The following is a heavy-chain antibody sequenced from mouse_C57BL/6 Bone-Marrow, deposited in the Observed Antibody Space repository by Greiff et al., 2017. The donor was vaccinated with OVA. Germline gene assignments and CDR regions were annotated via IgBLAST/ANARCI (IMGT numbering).Heavy chain of an antibody. CDR2: ISSGGSYT. CDR1: GFTFSSYG. CDR3: ARDYHGRGYYAMDY. V-gene: IGHV5-6*01. D-gene: IGHD1-1*01. J-gene: IGHJ4*01. Sequence: EVQVVESGGDLVKPGGSLKLSCAASGFTFSSYGMSWVRQTPDKRLEWVATISSGGSYTYYPDSVKGRFTISRDNAKNTLHLQMSSLKSEDTAMYYCARDYHGRGYYAMDYWGQGTSVTVSS.